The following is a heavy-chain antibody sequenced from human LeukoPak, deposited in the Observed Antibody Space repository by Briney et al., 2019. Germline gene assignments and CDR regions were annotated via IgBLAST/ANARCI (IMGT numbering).Heavy chain of an antibody. J-gene: IGHJ4*02. CDR1: GFTFSAYS. D-gene: IGHD3-3*01. CDR2: IDSSSRTI. V-gene: IGHV3-48*01. Sequence: GGSLRLSCAASGFTFSAYSMNWVRQAPGKGLEWISYIDSSSRTIYYADSVKGRFTISRDNAKNSLYLQMNSLRAEDTALYYCAKDRADDFWSGFFYYWGQGTLVTVSS. CDR3: AKDRADDFWSGFFYY.